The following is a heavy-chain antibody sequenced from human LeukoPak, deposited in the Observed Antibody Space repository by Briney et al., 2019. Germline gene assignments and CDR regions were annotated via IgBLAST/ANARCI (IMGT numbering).Heavy chain of an antibody. J-gene: IGHJ3*02. CDR3: ARVLGGYSYGEPESDAFDI. V-gene: IGHV3-48*03. CDR2: ISSSGSTI. D-gene: IGHD5-18*01. Sequence: GGSLRLSCAASGFTFSSYEMNWVRQTPGKGLEWVSYISSSGSTIYYADSVKGRFTISRDNAKNSLYLQMNSLRAEDTAVYYCARVLGGYSYGEPESDAFDIWGQGTMVTVSS. CDR1: GFTFSSYE.